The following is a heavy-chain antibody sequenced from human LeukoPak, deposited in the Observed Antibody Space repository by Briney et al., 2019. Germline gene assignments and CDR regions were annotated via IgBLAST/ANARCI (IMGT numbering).Heavy chain of an antibody. CDR1: GGTFSSYA. Sequence: SVKVSCKASGGTFSSYAISWVRQAPGQGLEWMGRIIPIFGIANYAQKFQGRVTITADESTSTAYMELSSLRSEDTAVYYCAGGRVPGDHRGISSAFDIWGQGKMFTVSS. D-gene: IGHD7-27*01. CDR2: IIPIFGIA. CDR3: AGGRVPGDHRGISSAFDI. V-gene: IGHV1-69*13. J-gene: IGHJ3*02.